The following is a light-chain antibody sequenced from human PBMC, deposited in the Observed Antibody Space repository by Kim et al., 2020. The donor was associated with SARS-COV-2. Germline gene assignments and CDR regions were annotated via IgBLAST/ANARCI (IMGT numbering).Light chain of an antibody. V-gene: IGKV3-20*01. Sequence: EIVLTQSPGTLSLSPGERAILSCRASQSVSSIAWYQQKPGQAPRLLIYGASSRATGIPDRFSGSGSGTDFTLTISRLEPEDFAVYYCQRYGSSLYTFGQGTKLEIK. CDR1: QSVSS. CDR3: QRYGSSLYT. CDR2: GAS. J-gene: IGKJ2*01.